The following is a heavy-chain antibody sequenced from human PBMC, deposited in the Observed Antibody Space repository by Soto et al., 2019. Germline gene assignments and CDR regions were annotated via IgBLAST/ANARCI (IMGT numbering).Heavy chain of an antibody. CDR1: GGPISSISYN. Sequence: QLQLQESGPGLVKPSETLSLTCTVSGGPISSISYNWGWIRQPPGKGLEWIGGIYYSGSTYYNPSLKSRVTISVDTSKNQFSLKLSSVTAADTAVYYCRVWDGDASFYYYYGMDVWGQGTTVTVSS. D-gene: IGHD4-17*01. CDR2: IYYSGST. J-gene: IGHJ6*02. V-gene: IGHV4-39*01. CDR3: RVWDGDASFYYYYGMDV.